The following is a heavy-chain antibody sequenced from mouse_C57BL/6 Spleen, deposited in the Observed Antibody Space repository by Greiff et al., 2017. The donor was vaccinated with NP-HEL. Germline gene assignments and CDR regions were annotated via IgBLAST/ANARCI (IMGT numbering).Heavy chain of an antibody. CDR2: IDPENGDT. D-gene: IGHD2-2*01. V-gene: IGHV14-4*01. J-gene: IGHJ3*01. Sequence: VQLQQSGAELVRPGASVKLSCTASGFNIKDDYMHWVKQRPEQGLEWIGWIDPENGDTEYASKFQGKATITADTSSNTAYLQLSSLTSEDTAVYYCTTFYYVYDPFAYWGQGTLVTVSA. CDR1: GFNIKDDY. CDR3: TTFYYVYDPFAY.